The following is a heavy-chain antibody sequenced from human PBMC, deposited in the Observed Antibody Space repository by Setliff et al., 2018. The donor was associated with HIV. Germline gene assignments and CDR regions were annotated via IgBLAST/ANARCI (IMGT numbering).Heavy chain of an antibody. CDR2: INPSSGST. Sequence: GASVKVSCKASGYTLTSNYMHWVRQAPGQGLEWMGIINPSSGSTSDTQMFRGRVTMTRDTSTSTVYMELSGLRSDDTAAYYCARESGGVGIKGAYYYYMDGWGQGTLVTVSS. CDR1: GYTLTSNY. J-gene: IGHJ6*03. V-gene: IGHV1-46*01. D-gene: IGHD3-3*01. CDR3: ARESGGVGIKGAYYYYMDG.